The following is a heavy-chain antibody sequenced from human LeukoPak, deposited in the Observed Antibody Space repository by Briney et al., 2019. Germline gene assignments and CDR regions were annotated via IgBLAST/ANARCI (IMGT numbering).Heavy chain of an antibody. J-gene: IGHJ6*03. CDR1: GYTFTGYF. CDR3: ARPRTGRTVGYYMDV. V-gene: IGHV1-2*02. D-gene: IGHD2-8*02. Sequence: ASVTVSCKASGYTFTGYFMHWVRQAPGQGLEWMGWINPNSGGTNYAQKFQGRVTMTRDTSISTAYMELSRLRSDDTAVYYCARPRTGRTVGYYMDVWGKGTTVTISS. CDR2: INPNSGGT.